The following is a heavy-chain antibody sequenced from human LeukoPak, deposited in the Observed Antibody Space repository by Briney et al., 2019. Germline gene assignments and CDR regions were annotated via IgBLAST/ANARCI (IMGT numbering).Heavy chain of an antibody. Sequence: SETLSLTCTVSGASFSSSTYYWGWIRQPPGKGLEWIGSIYYSGSTYYNPSLKRRVTMSVDTSKNQFSLKLSSVTAADTAVYYCARHAGGIAATGTRPFDYWGQGTLVTVSS. CDR1: GASFSSSTYY. V-gene: IGHV4-39*01. J-gene: IGHJ4*02. CDR2: IYYSGST. D-gene: IGHD6-13*01. CDR3: ARHAGGIAATGTRPFDY.